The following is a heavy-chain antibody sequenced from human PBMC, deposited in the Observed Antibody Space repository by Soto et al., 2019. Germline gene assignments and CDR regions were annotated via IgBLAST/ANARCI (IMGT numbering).Heavy chain of an antibody. CDR1: GFTFSSYN. CDR2: ISGSGGST. V-gene: IGHV3-23*01. CDR3: AKDSGRFSFDALDI. J-gene: IGHJ3*02. D-gene: IGHD1-26*01. Sequence: PGGSLRLSCAASGFTFSSYNMNWVRQAPGKGLEWVSTISGSGGSTYYADSVKGRFTISRDNSKNTLYLQMNSLRAEDTAIYYCAKDSGRFSFDALDIWGQGTMVTVSS.